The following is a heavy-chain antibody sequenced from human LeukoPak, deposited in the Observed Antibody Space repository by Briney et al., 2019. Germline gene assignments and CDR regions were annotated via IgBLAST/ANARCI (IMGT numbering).Heavy chain of an antibody. J-gene: IGHJ6*03. CDR2: ISGGGDFT. D-gene: IGHD3-22*01. CDR3: AKSVFDSSGDPYMDV. Sequence: GGSLRLSCAASGFTFRSFAMNWVRQAPGKGLECVSAISGGGDFTKYADSVKGRFTISRDNSKSALYLQMNSLRAEDTAVYYCAKSVFDSSGDPYMDVWGKGTTVTISS. CDR1: GFTFRSFA. V-gene: IGHV3-23*01.